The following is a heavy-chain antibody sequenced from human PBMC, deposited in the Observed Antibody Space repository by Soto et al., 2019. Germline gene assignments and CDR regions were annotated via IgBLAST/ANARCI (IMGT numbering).Heavy chain of an antibody. CDR2: ISGSGGST. J-gene: IGHJ4*02. V-gene: IGHV3-23*01. CDR3: ANSATYYDILIVY. CDR1: GFTFSSYA. Sequence: GGSLRLSCAASGFTFSSYAMSWVRQAPGKGLEWVSAISGSGGSTYYADSMKGRFTISRDNSKNTLYLQMNSLRVEDRAVYYCANSATYYDILIVYWGQGTLVTVSS. D-gene: IGHD3-9*01.